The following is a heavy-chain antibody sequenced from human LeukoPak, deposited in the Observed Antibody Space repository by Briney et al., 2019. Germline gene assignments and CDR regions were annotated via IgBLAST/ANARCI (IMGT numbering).Heavy chain of an antibody. D-gene: IGHD3-3*02. CDR2: ISAYNGIT. J-gene: IGHJ4*02. CDR3: ARGIRGLGGAFYLDL. V-gene: IGHV1-18*01. CDR1: GYTFTSYG. Sequence: ASVKVSCKASGYTFTSYGISRVRQAPGQGLEWMGWISAYNGITKVVENLRGRVTLTTDTSTTTAYMDLRSLTSDDTAVYYCARGIRGLGGAFYLDLWGQGTLVTVSS.